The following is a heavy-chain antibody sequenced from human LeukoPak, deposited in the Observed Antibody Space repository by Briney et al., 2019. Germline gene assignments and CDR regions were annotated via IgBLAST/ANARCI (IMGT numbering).Heavy chain of an antibody. CDR1: GYTFTNYG. V-gene: IGHV1-18*01. CDR3: ATEGGWQPTDYGDHVY. D-gene: IGHD4-17*01. CDR2: ISPYNGNT. J-gene: IGHJ4*02. Sequence: GASVKVSCKASGYTFTNYGITWVRQPPAQGLEWMGWISPYNGNTNYPQKLQGRVTMTTDTSTSTAYMELRSLRSDDTALYYCATEGGWQPTDYGDHVYWGQGTLVTVSS.